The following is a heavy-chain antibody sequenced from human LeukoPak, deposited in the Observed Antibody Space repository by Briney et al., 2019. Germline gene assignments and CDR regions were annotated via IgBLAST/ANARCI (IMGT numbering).Heavy chain of an antibody. CDR1: GFTFSSYG. V-gene: IGHV3-33*01. CDR3: ARSCPGGDYFDY. Sequence: GGSLRLSCAASGFTFSSYGMHWVRQAPGKGLEWVAVIWYDGSNKYNADSVKGRFTISGDNSKNTLYLQMNSLRAEDTAVYYCARSCPGGDYFDYWGQGTLVTVSS. CDR2: IWYDGSNK. J-gene: IGHJ4*02. D-gene: IGHD4-17*01.